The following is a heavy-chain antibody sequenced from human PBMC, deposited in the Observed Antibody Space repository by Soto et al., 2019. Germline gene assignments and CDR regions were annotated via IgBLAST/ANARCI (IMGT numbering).Heavy chain of an antibody. J-gene: IGHJ4*02. CDR2: ISSSSSTI. Sequence: EVQLVESGGGLVQPGGSLRLSCAASGFTFSSYSMNWVRQAPGKGLEWVSYISSSSSTIYYADSVKGRFTISRDNAKNSLYLQINSLRAEDTAVYYCARSSGITFGGVIAQLDYWGQGTLVTVSS. CDR1: GFTFSSYS. CDR3: ARSSGITFGGVIAQLDY. V-gene: IGHV3-48*01. D-gene: IGHD3-16*02.